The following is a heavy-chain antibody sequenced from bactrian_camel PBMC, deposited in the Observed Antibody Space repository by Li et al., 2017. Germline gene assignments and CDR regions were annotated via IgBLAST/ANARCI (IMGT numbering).Heavy chain of an antibody. J-gene: IGHJ4*01. Sequence: DVQLVESGGGSVQAGGSLRLSCVDCGYTYSSNSWGWFRQTPGKEREGIASIYTVDGSTYYADSVQGRFTVSRDNAKNTVYLQMNSHKSEDTALYYCTTSNVGSLSRSQATQVTVS. V-gene: IGHV3S40*01. CDR1: GYTYSSNS. D-gene: IGHD2*01. CDR2: IYTVDGST.